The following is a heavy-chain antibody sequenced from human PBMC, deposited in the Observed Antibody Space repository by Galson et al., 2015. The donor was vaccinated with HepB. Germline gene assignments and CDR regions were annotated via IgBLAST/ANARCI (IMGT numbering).Heavy chain of an antibody. J-gene: IGHJ4*02. CDR2: IIPIFGTA. CDR1: GGTFSSYA. Sequence: SVKVSCKASGGTFSSYAISWVRQAPGQGLEWMGGIIPIFGTANYAQKFQGRVTITADESTSTAYMEPSSLRSDDTAVYYCARDLVPHDFWSGYTFDYWGQGTLVTVSS. CDR3: ARDLVPHDFWSGYTFDY. D-gene: IGHD3-3*01. V-gene: IGHV1-69*13.